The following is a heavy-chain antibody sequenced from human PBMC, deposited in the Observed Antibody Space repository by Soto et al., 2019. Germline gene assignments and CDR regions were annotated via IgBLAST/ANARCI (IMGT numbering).Heavy chain of an antibody. Sequence: PGGSLRLSCAASGFTFSSYGMHWVRQAPGKGLEWVAVISYDGSNKYYADSVKGRFTISRDNSKNTLYLQMNSLRAEDTAVYYCAKEENIVVVPAAILVVEMATIIVPLGGMDVWGQGTTVTVSS. D-gene: IGHD2-2*01. V-gene: IGHV3-30*18. J-gene: IGHJ6*02. CDR2: ISYDGSNK. CDR3: AKEENIVVVPAAILVVEMATIIVPLGGMDV. CDR1: GFTFSSYG.